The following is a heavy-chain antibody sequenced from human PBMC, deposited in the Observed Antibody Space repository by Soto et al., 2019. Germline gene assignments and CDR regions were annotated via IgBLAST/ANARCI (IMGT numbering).Heavy chain of an antibody. D-gene: IGHD6-25*01. CDR3: ANGCQRLHGMDV. Sequence: QVQLVESGGGLVKPGGSLRLSCAASGFTFSDYYMSWIRQAPGKGLEWVSYISSSGSTIDYADSVKGRFTISRDNAKNSLYMKMNSLRADDTAVYYCANGCQRLHGMDVWGQGTTVTVSS. V-gene: IGHV3-11*01. J-gene: IGHJ6*02. CDR2: ISSSGSTI. CDR1: GFTFSDYY.